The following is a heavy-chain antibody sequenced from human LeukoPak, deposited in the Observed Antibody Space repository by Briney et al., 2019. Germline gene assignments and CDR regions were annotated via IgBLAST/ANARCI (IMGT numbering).Heavy chain of an antibody. V-gene: IGHV3-30-3*01. CDR1: GFTFSSYA. D-gene: IGHD5-24*01. CDR2: ISYDGSNK. J-gene: IGHJ4*02. CDR3: ARVGQRWLQLHFDY. Sequence: GGSLRLSCAASGFTFSSYAMHWVRQAPGKGLEWVAVISYDGSNKYYADSVKGRFTISRGNSKNTLYLQMNSLRAEDTAVYYCARVGQRWLQLHFDYWGQGTLVTVSS.